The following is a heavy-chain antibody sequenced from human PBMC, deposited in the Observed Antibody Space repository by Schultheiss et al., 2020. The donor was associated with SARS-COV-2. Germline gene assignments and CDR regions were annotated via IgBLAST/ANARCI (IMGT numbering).Heavy chain of an antibody. CDR3: ARGRVAFDY. CDR2: IGSTGSAI. J-gene: IGHJ4*02. CDR1: GFTFSSYS. Sequence: GESLKISCAASGFTFSSYSMNWVRQAPGKGLEWVSYIGSTGSAIYYADSVKGRFTISRDNAKNSLCLQMDSLRDEDTAVYYCARGRVAFDYWGQGTLVTVSS. V-gene: IGHV3-48*02.